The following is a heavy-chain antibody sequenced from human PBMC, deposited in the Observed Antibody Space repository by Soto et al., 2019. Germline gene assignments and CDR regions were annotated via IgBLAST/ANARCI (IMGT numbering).Heavy chain of an antibody. CDR1: GDSIRSSSY. Sequence: PSETLSLTCTVSGDSIRSSSYWGWIRQPPGKGLEWIGYIYYSGNTNYNPSLKSRVTISVDTSKNQFSLKLSSVTAADTAVYYCAREVVTTGAFDIWGQGTMVTVSS. V-gene: IGHV4-59*01. CDR3: AREVVTTGAFDI. J-gene: IGHJ3*02. CDR2: IYYSGNT. D-gene: IGHD3-22*01.